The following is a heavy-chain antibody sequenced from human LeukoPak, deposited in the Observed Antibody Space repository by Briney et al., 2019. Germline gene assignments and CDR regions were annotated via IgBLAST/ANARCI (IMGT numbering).Heavy chain of an antibody. D-gene: IGHD3-22*01. J-gene: IGHJ4*02. CDR2: ISAYNGNT. Sequence: ASVKVSCKASGYTFTSYGISWVRQAPGQGLEWMGWISAYNGNTSYAQKLQGRVTMTTDTSTSTAYMELRSLRSDDTAVYYCARDPKKDYYDSSGYYPSDYWGQGTLVTVSS. CDR3: ARDPKKDYYDSSGYYPSDY. V-gene: IGHV1-18*01. CDR1: GYTFTSYG.